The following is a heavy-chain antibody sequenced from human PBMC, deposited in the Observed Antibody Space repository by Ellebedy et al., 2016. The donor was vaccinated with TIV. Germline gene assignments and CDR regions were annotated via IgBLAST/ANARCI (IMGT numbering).Heavy chain of an antibody. CDR3: ARQKRSDRVTLMSFDT. Sequence: MPSETLSLTCAVYGGSFSDYYWSWIRQPPGKGLEWIGEINRSGSTNYNPSLKSRVTISGDTARNQFSLKVTSVTAADTAVYYCARQKRSDRVTLMSFDTWGRGTLVTVSS. CDR1: GGSFSDYY. V-gene: IGHV4-34*01. J-gene: IGHJ4*02. D-gene: IGHD3-16*01. CDR2: INRSGST.